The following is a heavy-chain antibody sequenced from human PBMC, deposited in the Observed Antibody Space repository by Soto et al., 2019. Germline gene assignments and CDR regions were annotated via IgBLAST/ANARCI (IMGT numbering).Heavy chain of an antibody. Sequence: QVQLQESGPGLVKPSQTLSLTCTVSGGSISSGDYYWSWIRQPPGKGLEWIGYIYYSGSTFYNPSLKNRVTMSVDKSKNEFSLKVNSVTAADTAVYYCARKEYGSGHYEYWGQGILVTVSS. J-gene: IGHJ4*02. V-gene: IGHV4-30-4*01. CDR2: IYYSGST. CDR1: GGSISSGDYY. D-gene: IGHD3-10*01. CDR3: ARKEYGSGHYEY.